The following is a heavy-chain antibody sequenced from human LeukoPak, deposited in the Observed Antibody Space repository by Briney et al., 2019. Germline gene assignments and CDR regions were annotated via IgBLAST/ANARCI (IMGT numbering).Heavy chain of an antibody. Sequence: SETLSLTCTVSGVSINSYYWSWIRQPAGKGPEWIGRIYTSGSTNYNPSLKSRVTMSVDTSKNQFSLKLSSVTAADTAVYYCARGATIFGVVNNWYFDLWGRGTLVTVSS. CDR2: IYTSGST. CDR3: ARGATIFGVVNNWYFDL. CDR1: GVSINSYY. J-gene: IGHJ2*01. D-gene: IGHD3-3*01. V-gene: IGHV4-4*07.